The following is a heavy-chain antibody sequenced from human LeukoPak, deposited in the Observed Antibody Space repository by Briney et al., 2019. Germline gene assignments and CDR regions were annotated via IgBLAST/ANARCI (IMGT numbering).Heavy chain of an antibody. CDR3: ARDRNIITMVRGGNDY. J-gene: IGHJ4*02. D-gene: IGHD3-10*01. CDR2: ISYDGSNK. Sequence: GRSLRLSCAASGFTFSSYAMHWVRQAPGKGLEWVAVISYDGSNKYYADSVKGRFTISRDNSKNTLYLQMNSLRAEDTAVYYCARDRNIITMVRGGNDYWGQGTLVTVSS. CDR1: GFTFSSYA. V-gene: IGHV3-30-3*01.